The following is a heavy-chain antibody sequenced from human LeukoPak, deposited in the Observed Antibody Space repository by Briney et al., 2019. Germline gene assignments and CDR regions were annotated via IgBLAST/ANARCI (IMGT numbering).Heavy chain of an antibody. CDR3: ARVGWGGNWFDP. CDR2: IYYSGST. Sequence: PSETLSLTCTVSGGSISSYYWSWIRQPPGKGLEWIGYIYYSGSTNYNPSLKSRVTISVDTSKNQFSLKLSSVTAADTAVYYCARVGWGGNWFDPWGQGTLVIVSS. V-gene: IGHV4-59*01. CDR1: GGSISSYY. D-gene: IGHD3-16*01. J-gene: IGHJ5*02.